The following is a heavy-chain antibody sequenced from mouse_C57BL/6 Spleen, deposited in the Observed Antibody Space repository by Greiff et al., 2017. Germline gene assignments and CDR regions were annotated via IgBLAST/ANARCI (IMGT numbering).Heavy chain of an antibody. J-gene: IGHJ4*01. Sequence: VQLKQSGAELVRPGASVKLSCTASGFNIKDDYMHWVKQRPEQGLEWIGWIDPGNGATEYASKFQGMATLTADTSSNTAYLQLSSLTSEDTAVYYCTFCCGYAIDYGGQGTSVTVSA. CDR3: TFCCGYAIDY. CDR2: IDPGNGAT. CDR1: GFNIKDDY. V-gene: IGHV14-4*01.